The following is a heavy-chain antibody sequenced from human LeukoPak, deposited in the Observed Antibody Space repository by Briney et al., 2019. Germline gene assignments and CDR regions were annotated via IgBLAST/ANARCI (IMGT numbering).Heavy chain of an antibody. D-gene: IGHD4-11*01. J-gene: IGHJ2*01. CDR1: GGSISGHY. Sequence: SETLSLTRTVSGGSISGHYWSWIRQPPGKGLEWIGYIYYSGSTNYNPSLKSRTTISLDTSKSQFPLKLNSVTAADTAVYYCARDGNYDGYFDLWGRGTLVTVSS. V-gene: IGHV4-59*11. CDR3: ARDGNYDGYFDL. CDR2: IYYSGST.